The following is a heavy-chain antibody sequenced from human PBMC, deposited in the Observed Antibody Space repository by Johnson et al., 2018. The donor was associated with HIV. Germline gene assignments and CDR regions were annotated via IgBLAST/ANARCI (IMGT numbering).Heavy chain of an antibody. V-gene: IGHV3-7*05. CDR2: IKQDGSEK. CDR3: ARGYYDFWSGYLDAFDI. D-gene: IGHD3-3*01. J-gene: IGHJ3*02. CDR1: GFTFSDYY. Sequence: VQLVESGGGLVQPGGSLRLSCAASGFTFSDYYMSWIRQAPGKGLEWVANIKQDGSEKYYVDSVKGRFTISRDNAKNSLYLQMNSLRAEDTAVYYCARGYYDFWSGYLDAFDIWGQGTMVTVSS.